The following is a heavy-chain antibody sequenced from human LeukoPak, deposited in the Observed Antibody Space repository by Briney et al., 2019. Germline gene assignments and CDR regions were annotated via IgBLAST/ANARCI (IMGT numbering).Heavy chain of an antibody. CDR3: ARDPYVAGTTKNYFDY. CDR2: IYYSGST. D-gene: IGHD6-19*01. Sequence: SETLSLTCTVSGGSISSSSYYWGWIRQPPGKGLEWIGSIYYSGSTYYNPSLKSRVTISVDTSKNQFSLKLSSVTAADTAVYYCARDPYVAGTTKNYFDYWGQGTLVTVSS. CDR1: GGSISSSSYY. V-gene: IGHV4-39*07. J-gene: IGHJ4*02.